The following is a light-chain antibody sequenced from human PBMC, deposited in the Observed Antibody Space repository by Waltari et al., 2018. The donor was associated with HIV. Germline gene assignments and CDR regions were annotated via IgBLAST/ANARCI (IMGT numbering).Light chain of an antibody. CDR3: QVWDSSRDHPVV. CDR1: NIGSKS. CDR2: YDS. J-gene: IGLJ2*01. Sequence: SYVLTQPPSVSVAPGKTARFTCGGNNIGSKSVHWYQQKPGQAPILGIYYDSDRPSGIPERFSGSNSGNTATLTISRVEAGDEADYYCQVWDSSRDHPVVFGGGTKLTVL. V-gene: IGLV3-21*04.